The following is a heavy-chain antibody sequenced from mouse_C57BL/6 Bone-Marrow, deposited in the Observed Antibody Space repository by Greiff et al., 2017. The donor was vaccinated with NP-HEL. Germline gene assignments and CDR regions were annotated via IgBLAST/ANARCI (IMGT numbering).Heavy chain of an antibody. V-gene: IGHV14-4*01. J-gene: IGHJ1*03. CDR2: IDPENGDT. CDR1: GFNIKDDY. D-gene: IGHD2-4*01. CDR3: TTEIYYDYDWYFDV. Sequence: VQLQQSGAELVRPGASVKLSCTASGFNIKDDYMHWVKQRPEQGLEWIGWIDPENGDTEYASKFQGKATITADRSSNTAYLQLSSLTSEDTAVYYCTTEIYYDYDWYFDVWGTGTTVTVSS.